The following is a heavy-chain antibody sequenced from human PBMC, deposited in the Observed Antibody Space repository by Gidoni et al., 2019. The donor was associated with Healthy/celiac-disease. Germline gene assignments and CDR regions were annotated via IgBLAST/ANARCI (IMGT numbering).Heavy chain of an antibody. CDR2: INHSGST. CDR3: ARLRMVRGVNNFDY. J-gene: IGHJ4*02. CDR1: GGSFSGYY. D-gene: IGHD3-10*01. V-gene: IGHV4-34*01. Sequence: QVQLQQWGAGLLKPSETLSLTCAVYGGSFSGYYWSWIRQPPGKGLEWIGEINHSGSTNYNPSRKSRVTISVDTSKNQFSLKLSSVTAADTAVYYCARLRMVRGVNNFDYWGQGTLVTVSS.